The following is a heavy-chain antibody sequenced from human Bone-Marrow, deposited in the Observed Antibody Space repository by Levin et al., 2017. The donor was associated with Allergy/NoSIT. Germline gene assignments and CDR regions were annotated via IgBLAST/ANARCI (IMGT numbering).Heavy chain of an antibody. CDR1: RFTFSTYA. CDR2: ISYDGSNE. CDR3: ARARVRGVFYFNY. D-gene: IGHD3-10*01. V-gene: IGHV3-33*01. J-gene: IGHJ4*02. Sequence: GGSLRLSCVASRFTFSTYAMHWVRQAPGKGLEWVALISYDGSNEYYADSVKGRFTVSRDKSTNTLYLQMNSLTTDDTAVYYCARARVRGVFYFNYWGQGTLVSVSS.